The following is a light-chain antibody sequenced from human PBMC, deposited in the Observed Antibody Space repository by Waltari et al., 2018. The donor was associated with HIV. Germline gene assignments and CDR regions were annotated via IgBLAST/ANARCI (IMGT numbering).Light chain of an antibody. CDR3: SSFADRDGFYVL. CDR1: NRDIGRYGY. Sequence: QSALTQPPSASGSPGQAFPLSCTRSNRDIGRYGYVSWDQLHPDKAPKLAISEVTKRPSGVSVRFSGSKSANTAFLTVSGLQAEDEADYYCSSFADRDGFYVLFGGGTRLTVL. CDR2: EVT. J-gene: IGLJ2*01. V-gene: IGLV2-8*01.